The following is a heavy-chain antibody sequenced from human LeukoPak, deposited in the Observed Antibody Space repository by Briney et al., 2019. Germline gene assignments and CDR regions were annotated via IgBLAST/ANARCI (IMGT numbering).Heavy chain of an antibody. Sequence: GGSLRLSCAASGFTVSTHYINWVRQAPGKGLEWVSVIETGDKASYADSVKGRFTISRDDSNNMVFLQLNSVRVEDTAVYYCAKVGGDGFTMIVVVITRGYFDYWGQGTLVTVSS. D-gene: IGHD3-22*01. CDR2: IETGDKA. J-gene: IGHJ4*02. V-gene: IGHV3-53*01. CDR1: GFTVSTHY. CDR3: AKVGGDGFTMIVVVITRGYFDY.